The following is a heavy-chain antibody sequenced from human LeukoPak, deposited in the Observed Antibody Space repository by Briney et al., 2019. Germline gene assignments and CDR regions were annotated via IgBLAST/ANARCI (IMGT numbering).Heavy chain of an antibody. CDR1: GFTFSNYW. CDR3: ATYSSLNRREFQN. D-gene: IGHD3-22*01. V-gene: IGHV3-7*01. Sequence: GGSLRLSCEGSGFTFSNYWMGWVRQAPGKGLQWVANLKTDGSEKYYVDSVKGRFTISRDNAKNSLYLQMNSLRAEDTAVYYCATYSSLNRREFQNWGQGTLLTVSS. J-gene: IGHJ1*01. CDR2: LKTDGSEK.